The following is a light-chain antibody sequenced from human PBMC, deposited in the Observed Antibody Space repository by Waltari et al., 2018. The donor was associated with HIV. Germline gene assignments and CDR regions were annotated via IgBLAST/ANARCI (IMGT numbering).Light chain of an antibody. J-gene: IGKJ3*01. CDR2: AAS. V-gene: IGKV1-9*01. CDR3: QHLNSYPPFT. Sequence: DIQLTQSPSFMSASVGDRVTITCRASQAISSNLAWYQQKPGQAPTLLIYAASSLASGVPSRFSGSGSGTEFTLTIRSLQPEDFATYYCQHLNSYPPFTFGPGTTVD. CDR1: QAISSN.